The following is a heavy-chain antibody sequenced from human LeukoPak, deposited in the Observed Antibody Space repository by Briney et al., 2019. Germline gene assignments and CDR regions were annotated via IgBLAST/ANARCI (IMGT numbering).Heavy chain of an antibody. CDR2: ISAYSGNT. J-gene: IGHJ4*02. V-gene: IGHV1-18*01. CDR1: GYTFTSYG. Sequence: GASVKVSCKASGYTFTSYGISWVRQAPGQGLEWMGWISAYSGNTNYAQKLQGRVTMTTDTSTSTAHMELSRLRSDDTAVYYCAGAPIAAAGNFDYWGQGTLVTVSS. CDR3: AGAPIAAAGNFDY. D-gene: IGHD6-13*01.